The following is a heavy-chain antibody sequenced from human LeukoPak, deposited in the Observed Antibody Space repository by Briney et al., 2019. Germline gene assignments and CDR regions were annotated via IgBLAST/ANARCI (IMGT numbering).Heavy chain of an antibody. CDR3: ARTSRFGWLRGYDITQGYYYGMDV. Sequence: GSVRGSCKPSLYTLTADYMHSGRQAPGHQGEWRGGINPNSGVANNEWKFQGRVTMTRDTSISTDYMELSRLRSDETDVYHCARTSRFGWLRGYDITQGYYYGMDVWGQGTTATVS. J-gene: IGHJ6*02. D-gene: IGHD5-12*01. CDR2: INPNSGVA. V-gene: IGHV1-2*02. CDR1: LYTLTADY.